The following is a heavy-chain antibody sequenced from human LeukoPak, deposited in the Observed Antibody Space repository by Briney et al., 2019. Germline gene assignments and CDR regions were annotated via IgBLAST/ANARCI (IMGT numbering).Heavy chain of an antibody. D-gene: IGHD3-22*01. J-gene: IGHJ4*02. CDR3: AREVYSSGYYPRYFDY. CDR2: ISGSGGST. CDR1: GFTFSSYA. Sequence: GGSLRLSCAASGFTFSSYAMSWVRQAPGKGLEWVSAISGSGGSTYYADSVKGRFTISRDNSKNTLYLQMNSLRAEDTAVYYCAREVYSSGYYPRYFDYWGQGTLVTVSS. V-gene: IGHV3-23*01.